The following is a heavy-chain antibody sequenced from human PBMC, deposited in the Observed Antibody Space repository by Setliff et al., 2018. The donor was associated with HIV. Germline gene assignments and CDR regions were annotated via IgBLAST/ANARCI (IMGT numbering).Heavy chain of an antibody. D-gene: IGHD2-2*01. J-gene: IGHJ4*02. CDR3: ARAPRGVGSSSHFDY. Sequence: SVKVSCKTSGGTFSTYVISWVRQAPGQGLEWMGGIITIFGTPNYAQKFQDRVTITADESTTTVYMELSSLTSEDTAVYFCARAPRGVGSSSHFDYWGRGTLVTVSS. V-gene: IGHV1-69*13. CDR1: GGTFSTYV. CDR2: IITIFGTP.